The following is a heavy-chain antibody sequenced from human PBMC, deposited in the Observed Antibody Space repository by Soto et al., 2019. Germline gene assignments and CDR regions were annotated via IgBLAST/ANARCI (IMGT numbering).Heavy chain of an antibody. V-gene: IGHV3-30*04. J-gene: IGHJ3*02. D-gene: IGHD2-15*01. CDR1: GFTFSSSA. Sequence: QMQLVESGGGVVQPGRSLRLSCAASGFTFSSSAMHWVRQAPGKGLGWVAVISYDGRNEYYADSMKGRFTVSRDISRNTLDLQMNSLRAEDTAVYYCAREGGSGAFDIWGQGTMVTVSS. CDR2: ISYDGRNE. CDR3: AREGGSGAFDI.